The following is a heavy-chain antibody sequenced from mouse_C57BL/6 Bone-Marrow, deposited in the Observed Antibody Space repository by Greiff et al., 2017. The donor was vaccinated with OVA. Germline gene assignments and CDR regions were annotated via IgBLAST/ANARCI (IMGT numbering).Heavy chain of an antibody. CDR2: ISSGSSTI. Sequence: EVPGVESGGGLVKPGGSLKLSCAASGFTFSDYGIHGVSQAPEKGLEWVAYISSGSSTIYNADTVKGRFTISRDNAKNTLFLQMTILRSEDTAMYYCARIPLCAMDYWGQGTSVTVSS. V-gene: IGHV5-17*01. J-gene: IGHJ4*01. CDR3: ARIPLCAMDY. CDR1: GFTFSDYG.